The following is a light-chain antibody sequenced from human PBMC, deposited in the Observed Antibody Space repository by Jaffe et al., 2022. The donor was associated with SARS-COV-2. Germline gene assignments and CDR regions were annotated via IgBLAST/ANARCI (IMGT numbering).Light chain of an antibody. J-gene: IGKJ5*01. V-gene: IGKV1-9*01. CDR2: SAS. CDR3: QQLNSYPIT. CDR1: QGIRNY. Sequence: DIQLTQSPSFLSASVGDRVTITCRASQGIRNYLAWYQQKPGRAPKLLIYSASTLQSGVPSRFSGSGSGTEFTLTISSLQPEDFATYYCQQLNSYPITFGQGTRLEIK.